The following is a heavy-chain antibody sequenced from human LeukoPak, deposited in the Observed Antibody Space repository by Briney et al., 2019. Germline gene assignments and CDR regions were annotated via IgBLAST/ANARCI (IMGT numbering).Heavy chain of an antibody. CDR1: GGSISSSSYY. J-gene: IGHJ4*02. Sequence: SETLSLTCTGSGGSISSSSYYRGWIRQPPGKGLEWIGSIYYSGSTYYNPSLKSRVTISVDTSKNQFSLKVSSVPAADTAVYYCARELWRAASGTLAFDYWGQGTLVTVSS. CDR2: IYYSGST. CDR3: ARELWRAASGTLAFDY. V-gene: IGHV4-39*07. D-gene: IGHD6-13*01.